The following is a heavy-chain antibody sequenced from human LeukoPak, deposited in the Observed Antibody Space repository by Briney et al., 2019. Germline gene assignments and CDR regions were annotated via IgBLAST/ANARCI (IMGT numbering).Heavy chain of an antibody. V-gene: IGHV3-11*06. Sequence: PGGSLRLSCAASGFTFSDYYMTWIRQAPGKGLEWVSYISSSSTYTNYGDSVKGRFTISRDNAKNSLYLQMNSPRAEDTAVYYCARSIGLYYFDYWGQGTLVTVSS. D-gene: IGHD3-22*01. CDR2: ISSSSTYT. CDR1: GFTFSDYY. J-gene: IGHJ4*02. CDR3: ARSIGLYYFDY.